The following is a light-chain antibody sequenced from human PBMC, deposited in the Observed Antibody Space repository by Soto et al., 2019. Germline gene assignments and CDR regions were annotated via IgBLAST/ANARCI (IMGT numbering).Light chain of an antibody. CDR2: EVS. Sequence: QSALTQPPSASGSPGQSVTISCTGTSSDVGGYNYVSWYQQHPGKAPKLMIYEVSKRPSGVPDRFSGSKSGNTASLTVSGLQAEDEADYYCAAWDDSLSGLLFGGGTKVTVL. V-gene: IGLV2-8*01. CDR3: AAWDDSLSGLL. CDR1: SSDVGGYNY. J-gene: IGLJ3*02.